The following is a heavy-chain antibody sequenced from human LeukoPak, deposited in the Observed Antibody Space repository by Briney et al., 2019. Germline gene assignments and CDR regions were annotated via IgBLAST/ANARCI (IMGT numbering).Heavy chain of an antibody. V-gene: IGHV3-48*03. J-gene: IGHJ4*02. Sequence: PGGSLRLSCAASGFSFSSYEMIWVRQAPGKGLEWISYINSGSGTNIFYADSVKGRFTISRDNAKNSLYLQMNTLRAEDTAVYYCARDKDYSESGGHGDWGYYFDYWGQGALVTVS. CDR1: GFSFSSYE. CDR2: INSGSGTNI. D-gene: IGHD3-22*01. CDR3: ARDKDYSESGGHGDWGYYFDY.